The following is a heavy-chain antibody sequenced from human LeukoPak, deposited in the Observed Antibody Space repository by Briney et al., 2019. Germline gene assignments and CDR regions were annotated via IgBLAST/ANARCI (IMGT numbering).Heavy chain of an antibody. V-gene: IGHV3-48*02. J-gene: IGHJ4*02. CDR3: ARDDAWYFGY. CDR1: GFTFSAYS. CDR2: ISLSSSTI. Sequence: PGGSLRLSCEASGFTFSAYSMNWVRQAPGKGLEWVSYISLSSSTIYYADSVKGRFTISRDNAKNSLYLQMNSLRDEDTAVYYCARDDAWYFGYWGQGTLVTVSS.